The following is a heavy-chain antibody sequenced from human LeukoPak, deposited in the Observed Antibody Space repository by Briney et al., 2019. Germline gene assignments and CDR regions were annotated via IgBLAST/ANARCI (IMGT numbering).Heavy chain of an antibody. Sequence: PGGSLRLSCAASGFTFSSYGMHWVRQAPGKGLEWVSAISGSGGSTYYADSVKGRFIISRDNSKNILYLQMNSLTAEDTAVYFCAKNRGSYRLFDYWGQGTLVTVSS. CDR1: GFTFSSYG. V-gene: IGHV3-23*01. J-gene: IGHJ4*02. CDR2: ISGSGGST. D-gene: IGHD1-26*01. CDR3: AKNRGSYRLFDY.